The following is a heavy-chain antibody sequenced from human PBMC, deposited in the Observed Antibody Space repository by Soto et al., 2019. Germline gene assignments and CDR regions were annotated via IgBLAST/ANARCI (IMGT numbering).Heavy chain of an antibody. J-gene: IGHJ4*02. V-gene: IGHV3-64*01. CDR1: GFTLSNYA. CDR3: ARARGADYDY. D-gene: IGHD1-26*01. CDR2: ISSNGGST. Sequence: EVQLVESGGGLVQPGGSLRLSCAASGFTLSNYAMHWVRQAPGKGLEYVSAISSNGGSTYYPNSVKGRFTISRDNSKNTLYLQMGSLRAEDMAVYYCARARGADYDYWGQGTLVTVSS.